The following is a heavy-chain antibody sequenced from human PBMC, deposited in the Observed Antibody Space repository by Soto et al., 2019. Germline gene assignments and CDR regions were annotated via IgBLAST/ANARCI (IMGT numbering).Heavy chain of an antibody. CDR2: ISYDGSKK. CDR1: GFSFSNYG. CDR3: AKERGSTVIDY. Sequence: QVQLVESGGGVVQPGRSLRLSCAASGFSFSNYGMHWVRQAQGKGLEWMAVISYDGSKKYYADSVKGRFTISRDNSQNTVYLQTNSLRTEDTAVYYCAKERGSTVIDYWGRGTLVNVSS. D-gene: IGHD4-17*01. J-gene: IGHJ4*02. V-gene: IGHV3-30*18.